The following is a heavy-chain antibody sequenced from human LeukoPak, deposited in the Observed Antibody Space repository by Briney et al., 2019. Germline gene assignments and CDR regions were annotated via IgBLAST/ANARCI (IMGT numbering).Heavy chain of an antibody. D-gene: IGHD3-16*02. V-gene: IGHV4-38-2*02. CDR1: GYSISSGYY. J-gene: IGHJ4*02. Sequence: SETLSLTCTVSGYSISSGYYWGWIRQPPGKGLEWIGSIYHSGSTYYNPSLKSRVTISVDTSKNQFSLKLSSVTAADTAVYYCAGVDISYFDYWGQGTLVTVSS. CDR2: IYHSGST. CDR3: AGVDISYFDY.